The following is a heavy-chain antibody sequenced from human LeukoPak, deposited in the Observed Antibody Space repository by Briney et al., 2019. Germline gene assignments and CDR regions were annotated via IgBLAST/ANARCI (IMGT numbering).Heavy chain of an antibody. D-gene: IGHD3-22*01. V-gene: IGHV1-2*02. CDR2: INPNSGGT. Sequence: ASVKVSCKASGYTFTGYYMHWVRQAPGQGLEWMGWINPNSGGTNYAQKFQSRVTMTRDTSISTAYMELSRLRSEDTAVYYCARFLSDSSGYYDDYWGQGTLVTVSS. CDR3: ARFLSDSSGYYDDY. J-gene: IGHJ4*02. CDR1: GYTFTGYY.